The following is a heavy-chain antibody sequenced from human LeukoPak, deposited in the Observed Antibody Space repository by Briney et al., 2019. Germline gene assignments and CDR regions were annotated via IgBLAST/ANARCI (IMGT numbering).Heavy chain of an antibody. D-gene: IGHD6-19*01. Sequence: ASVTVSCKASGYTFTSYYMHWVRQAPGQGLEWMGIINPSGGSTSYAQKFQGRVTMTRDTSTSTVYMELSSLRSEDTAVYYCARESSGPPVAGGDWGQGTLVTVSS. CDR1: GYTFTSYY. CDR3: ARESSGPPVAGGD. J-gene: IGHJ4*02. CDR2: INPSGGST. V-gene: IGHV1-46*01.